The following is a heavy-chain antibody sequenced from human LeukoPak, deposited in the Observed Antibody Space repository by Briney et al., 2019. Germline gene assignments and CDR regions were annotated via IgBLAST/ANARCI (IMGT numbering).Heavy chain of an antibody. J-gene: IGHJ6*03. CDR3: ARLSAYYYGSYFYYYMDV. Sequence: GGTLRLSCAASGFTFNSYGMTWVRQLPGKGPEWVANIRQDESERYFADSVKGRFTISRDNAKKSVYLHMSSLRAEDTALYYCARLSAYYYGSYFYYYMDVWGKGTTVTVSS. CDR2: IRQDESER. CDR1: GFTFNSYG. V-gene: IGHV3-7*01. D-gene: IGHD3-10*01.